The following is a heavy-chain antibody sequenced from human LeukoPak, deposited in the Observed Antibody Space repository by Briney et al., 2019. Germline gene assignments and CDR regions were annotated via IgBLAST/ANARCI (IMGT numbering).Heavy chain of an antibody. CDR2: IYYSGST. CDR3: ARVIAVADERYFDY. Sequence: SETLSLTCTVSGGSISSGGYYWSWIRQPPGKGLEWIGYIYYSGSTNYNPSLKSRVTISVDTSKNQFSLKLSSVTAADTAVYYCARVIAVADERYFDYWGQGTLVTVSS. J-gene: IGHJ4*02. CDR1: GGSISSGGYY. D-gene: IGHD6-19*01. V-gene: IGHV4-61*08.